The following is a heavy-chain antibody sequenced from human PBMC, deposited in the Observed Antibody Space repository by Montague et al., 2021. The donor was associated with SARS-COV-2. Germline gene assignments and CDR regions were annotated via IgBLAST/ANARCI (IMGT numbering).Heavy chain of an antibody. CDR3: ARGRRRYNWRDETSYYYGMDV. D-gene: IGHD1-20*01. V-gene: IGHV4-34*01. CDR1: GGSLSGYY. J-gene: IGHJ6*02. CDR2: INHSGST. Sequence: ETLSLTCAVYGGSLSGYYRSWIRQPPGKGLEWIGEINHSGSTNYNPSLKSRVTISLDTSKNQFSLKLSSVTAADTAVYYCARGRRRYNWRDETSYYYGMDVWGQGTTVTASS.